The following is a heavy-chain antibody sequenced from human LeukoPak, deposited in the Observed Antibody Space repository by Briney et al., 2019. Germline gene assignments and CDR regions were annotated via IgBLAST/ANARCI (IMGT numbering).Heavy chain of an antibody. J-gene: IGHJ4*02. D-gene: IGHD2-21*01. V-gene: IGHV1-3*01. Sequence: ASVKVSCKASGYTFTSYDINWVRQATGQGLEWMGWIKAGNGDTKYSQNFQDRLTITRDTSASTVYMELSSLTSEDTALYYCARDDCGDTCYPGGYWGQGTLVTVSS. CDR1: GYTFTSYD. CDR3: ARDDCGDTCYPGGY. CDR2: IKAGNGDT.